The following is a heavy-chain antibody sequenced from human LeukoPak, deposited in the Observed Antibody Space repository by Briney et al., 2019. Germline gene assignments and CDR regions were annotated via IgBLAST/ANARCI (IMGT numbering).Heavy chain of an antibody. CDR1: GFTFSNYP. J-gene: IGHJ6*02. V-gene: IGHV3-64*01. D-gene: IGHD2-2*01. CDR2: ISSNGGST. Sequence: GWSLRLSCAASGFTFSNYPMHWVRQAPGTGLEYVSAISSNGGSTYYANSVKGRFTISRDNSKNTLYLQMGSLRVEDMAVYYCARSSSTTNYYYGMDVWGQGTTVTVSS. CDR3: ARSSSTTNYYYGMDV.